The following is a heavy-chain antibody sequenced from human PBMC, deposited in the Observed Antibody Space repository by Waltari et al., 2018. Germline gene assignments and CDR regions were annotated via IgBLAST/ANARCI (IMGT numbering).Heavy chain of an antibody. V-gene: IGHV1-2*06. D-gene: IGHD2-15*01. CDR1: GYTFTGYY. CDR3: ARYCSGGSCYSHYYMDV. J-gene: IGHJ6*03. Sequence: QVQLVQSGAEVKKPGSSVKVSCKASGYTFTGYYMHWVRQAPGQGLEWMGRINPNSGGTNYAQKFQGRVTMTRDTSIRTAYMELSRLRSDDTAVYYCARYCSGGSCYSHYYMDVWGKGTTVTVSS. CDR2: INPNSGGT.